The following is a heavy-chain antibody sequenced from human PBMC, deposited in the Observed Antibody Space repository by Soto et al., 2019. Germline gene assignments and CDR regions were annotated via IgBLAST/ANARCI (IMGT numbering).Heavy chain of an antibody. CDR1: GFTLSTYA. CDR2: ISYDGSDK. Sequence: GGSLRLSCAASGFTLSTYAMHWVRQAPGKGLEWVAVISYDGSDKYYADSVKGRFTISRDNSKNTLHLQINSLRAEDSAVYYCAKDQEVTGFYYYHYGMDVWGQGTTVTVSS. V-gene: IGHV3-30*18. D-gene: IGHD3-9*01. J-gene: IGHJ6*02. CDR3: AKDQEVTGFYYYHYGMDV.